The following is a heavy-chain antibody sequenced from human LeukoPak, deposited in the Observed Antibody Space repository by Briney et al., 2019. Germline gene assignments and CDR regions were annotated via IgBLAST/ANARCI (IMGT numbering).Heavy chain of an antibody. V-gene: IGHV3-48*03. D-gene: IGHD3-10*01. CDR2: ISRGGNTI. Sequence: GGSLRLSCAASEFTFSSYEMNWVRQAPGKGLEWVSYISRGGNTIYYADSVKGRFTISRDNAKNSLYLQMNSLRAEDTALYYCARGPSVWFGEYHDYWGQGTLVTVSS. CDR3: ARGPSVWFGEYHDY. J-gene: IGHJ4*02. CDR1: EFTFSSYE.